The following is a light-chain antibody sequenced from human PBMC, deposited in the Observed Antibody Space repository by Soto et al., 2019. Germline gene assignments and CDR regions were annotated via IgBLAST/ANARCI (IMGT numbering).Light chain of an antibody. Sequence: SYELTQPPSVSVSPGQTASITCSGDKLGDKYACWYQQKPGQSPVLVIYQNNKRPSGIPERFSGSNSENTATLTISGTQAMDEADYYCQAWASSTGVFGTGTKLTVL. CDR2: QNN. V-gene: IGLV3-1*01. J-gene: IGLJ1*01. CDR1: KLGDKY. CDR3: QAWASSTGV.